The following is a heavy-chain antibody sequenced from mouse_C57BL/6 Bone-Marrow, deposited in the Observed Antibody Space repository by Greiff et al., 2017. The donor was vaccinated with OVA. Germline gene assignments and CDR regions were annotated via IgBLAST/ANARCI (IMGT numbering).Heavy chain of an antibody. Sequence: EVQVVESGEGLVKPGGSLKLSCAASGFTFSSYAMSWVRQTPEKRLEWVAYISSGGDYIYYADTVKGRFTISRDNARHTLYLQMSSLKSEDTAMYYCTRDEGLLYAMDYWGQGTSVTVSS. CDR2: ISSGGDYI. V-gene: IGHV5-9-1*02. J-gene: IGHJ4*01. CDR1: GFTFSSYA. CDR3: TRDEGLLYAMDY. D-gene: IGHD2-3*01.